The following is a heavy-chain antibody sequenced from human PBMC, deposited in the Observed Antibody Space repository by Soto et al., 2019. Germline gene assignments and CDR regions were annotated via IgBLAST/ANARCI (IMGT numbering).Heavy chain of an antibody. V-gene: IGHV5-51*01. J-gene: IGHJ5*02. D-gene: IGHD3-10*01. CDR3: ARPGNPVRGVIGGNWFDP. CDR1: GYSFTRYW. Sequence: EFLTISGTSSGYSFTRYWIGWVRQMPGKGLEWMGIIYPGDSDTRYSPSFQGQVTISADKSISTAYLQWSSLKASDTAMYYCARPGNPVRGVIGGNWFDPWGQGTLVTVSS. CDR2: IYPGDSDT.